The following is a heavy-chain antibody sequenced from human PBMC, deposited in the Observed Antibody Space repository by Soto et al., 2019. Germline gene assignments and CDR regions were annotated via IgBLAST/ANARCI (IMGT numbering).Heavy chain of an antibody. J-gene: IGHJ5*02. CDR3: ARDEGDNSGSNLFDP. V-gene: IGHV1-18*04. Sequence: QVQLVQSGAEVKKPGASVKVSCKASGYTFTSYGISWVRQAPGQGLEWMGWISAYNGNTNYAQKLQGRVTMTTDTSRSPDCMDRRSLRSDDTAVYYCARDEGDNSGSNLFDPWGQGSLVTVSS. CDR2: ISAYNGNT. D-gene: IGHD7-27*01. CDR1: GYTFTSYG.